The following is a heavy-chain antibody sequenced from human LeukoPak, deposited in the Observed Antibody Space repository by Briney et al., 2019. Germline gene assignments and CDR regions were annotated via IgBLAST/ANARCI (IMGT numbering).Heavy chain of an antibody. CDR3: AKDLARGSYPGDWYFDY. CDR2: ISYDGSNK. CDR1: GFTFSSYG. Sequence: GRSLRLSCAASGFTFSSYGMHWVRQAPGKGLEWVAVISYDGSNKYYADSVKGRFTISRDNSKNTLYLQMNSLRAEDTAVYYCAKDLARGSYPGDWYFDYWGQGTLVTVSS. V-gene: IGHV3-30*18. J-gene: IGHJ4*02. D-gene: IGHD1-26*01.